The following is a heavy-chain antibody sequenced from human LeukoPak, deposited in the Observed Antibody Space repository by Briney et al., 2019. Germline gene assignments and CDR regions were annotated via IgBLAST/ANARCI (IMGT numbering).Heavy chain of an antibody. CDR2: IIPIFGTA. Sequence: GSSVKVSCKASGGTLSSYAISWVRQAPGQGLEWMGGIIPIFGTANYAQKFQGRVTITADESTSTAYMELSSLRSEDTAAYYCARDSWYCSGGSCTPFDAFDIWGQGTMVTVSS. CDR1: GGTLSSYA. V-gene: IGHV1-69*01. D-gene: IGHD2-15*01. J-gene: IGHJ3*02. CDR3: ARDSWYCSGGSCTPFDAFDI.